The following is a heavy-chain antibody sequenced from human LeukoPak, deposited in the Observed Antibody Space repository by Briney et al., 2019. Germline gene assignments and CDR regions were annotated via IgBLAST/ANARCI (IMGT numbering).Heavy chain of an antibody. J-gene: IGHJ4*02. CDR1: GGSFSGHY. Sequence: PSETLSLTCAVYGGSFSGHYWSWIRQPPGKGLEWIGEINHSGSTNYNPSLKSRVTISVDTSKNQFSLKLSSVTAADTAVYYCARKGVVVPAATFDYWGQGTLVTVSS. V-gene: IGHV4-34*01. D-gene: IGHD2-2*01. CDR3: ARKGVVVPAATFDY. CDR2: INHSGST.